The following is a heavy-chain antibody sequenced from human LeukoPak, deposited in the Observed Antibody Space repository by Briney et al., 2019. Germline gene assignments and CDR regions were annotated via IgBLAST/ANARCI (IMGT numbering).Heavy chain of an antibody. Sequence: KPSETLSLACTVSGGSISSYYWSWIRQPPGKGLEWIGYIYYSGSTNYNPSLKSRVTISVDTSKNQFSLKLSSVTAADTAVYYCARIPYCGGDCSSVDIWGQGTMVTVSS. D-gene: IGHD2-21*02. CDR2: IYYSGST. V-gene: IGHV4-59*01. CDR3: ARIPYCGGDCSSVDI. CDR1: GGSISSYY. J-gene: IGHJ3*02.